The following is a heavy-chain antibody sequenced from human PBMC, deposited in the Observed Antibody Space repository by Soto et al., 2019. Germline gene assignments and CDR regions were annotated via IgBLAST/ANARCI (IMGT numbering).Heavy chain of an antibody. Sequence: EVQLVESGGGLVQPGGSLRLSCAASGFTFSSYWMSWVRQAPGKGLEWVANIKQDGSEKYYVDSVKGRFTISRDNAKNSLYLQMNSLRAEDTAVYYCARPPLSHCSSTSCYTYYYYGMDVWGQGTTVTVSS. CDR1: GFTFSSYW. J-gene: IGHJ6*02. CDR3: ARPPLSHCSSTSCYTYYYYGMDV. CDR2: IKQDGSEK. V-gene: IGHV3-7*03. D-gene: IGHD2-2*02.